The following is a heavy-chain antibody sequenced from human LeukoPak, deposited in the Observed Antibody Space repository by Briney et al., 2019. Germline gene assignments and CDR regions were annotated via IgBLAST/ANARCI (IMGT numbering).Heavy chain of an antibody. Sequence: PSETPSLTCTVSGGSINDYYWSWIRQPPGKGLEWIGYMYYTGSTNYNPSLKSRVTMSVDTSKTRFFLKLTSVTAADTALYYCARVSVVYGVDVWGQGTAVTVS. CDR1: GGSINDYY. J-gene: IGHJ6*02. CDR3: ARVSVVYGVDV. V-gene: IGHV4-59*01. CDR2: MYYTGST.